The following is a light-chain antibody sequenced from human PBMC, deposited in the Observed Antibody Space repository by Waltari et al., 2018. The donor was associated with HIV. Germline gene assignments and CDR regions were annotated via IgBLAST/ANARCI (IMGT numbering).Light chain of an antibody. Sequence: QSALTQPPSASGSPGQSVTLSCTGTSSDVGGYNYVSWHQQPPGKAPKLMIYDVIKRPAGGPDRCSGSKSGNTASLTVSGLQPEDEADYYCSSHAGSKVVFGGGTRLTVL. V-gene: IGLV2-8*01. CDR1: SSDVGGYNY. CDR2: DVI. J-gene: IGLJ2*01. CDR3: SSHAGSKVV.